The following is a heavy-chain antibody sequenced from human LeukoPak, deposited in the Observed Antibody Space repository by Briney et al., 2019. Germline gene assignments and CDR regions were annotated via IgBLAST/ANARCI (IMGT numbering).Heavy chain of an antibody. D-gene: IGHD3-22*01. Sequence: GASVKVSCTASGGTFSSYAMHWVRQAPGQRLEWMGWINAGNGNTKYSQKFQGRVTITRDTSASTAYMELSSLRSEDTAVYYCAREDDHHYDSSGYYRDLVYWGQGTLVTVSS. CDR3: AREDDHHYDSSGYYRDLVY. CDR2: INAGNGNT. J-gene: IGHJ4*02. CDR1: GGTFSSYA. V-gene: IGHV1-3*01.